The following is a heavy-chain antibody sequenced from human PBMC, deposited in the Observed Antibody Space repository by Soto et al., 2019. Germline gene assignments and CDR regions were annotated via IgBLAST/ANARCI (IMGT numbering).Heavy chain of an antibody. Sequence: QVQLVESGGGVVQPGRSLRLSCAASGFTFSSYDMHWVRQAPGKGLEWVAVISYDGGNKYYADSVKGRFTISRDNSKNTLSLQMNSLRAEDTAVYYCAREFKDFWGQGTLVTVSS. CDR1: GFTFSSYD. V-gene: IGHV3-30-3*01. CDR2: ISYDGGNK. D-gene: IGHD3-3*01. J-gene: IGHJ4*02. CDR3: AREFKDF.